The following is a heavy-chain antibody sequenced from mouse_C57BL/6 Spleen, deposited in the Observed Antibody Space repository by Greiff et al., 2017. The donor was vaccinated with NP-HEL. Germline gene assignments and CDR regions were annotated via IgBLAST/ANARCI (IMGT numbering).Heavy chain of an antibody. V-gene: IGHV1-55*01. CDR3: ARRAVVADY. D-gene: IGHD1-1*01. J-gene: IGHJ2*01. CDR2: IYPGSGST. CDR1: GYTFTSYW. Sequence: QVQLQQPGAELVKPGASVKMSCKASGYTFTSYWITWVKQRPGQGLEWIGDIYPGSGSTNYNEKFKSKATLTVYTSSSTAYMQLSSLTSEDSAVYYCARRAVVADYWGQGTTLTVSS.